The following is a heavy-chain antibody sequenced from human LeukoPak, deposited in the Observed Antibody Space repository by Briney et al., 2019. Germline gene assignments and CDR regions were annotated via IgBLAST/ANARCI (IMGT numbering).Heavy chain of an antibody. J-gene: IGHJ4*02. D-gene: IGHD6-19*01. CDR1: GFTFSSYS. V-gene: IGHV3-21*01. Sequence: GSLRLSCAASGFTFSSYSMNWVRQAPGKGLEWVSSISSSSSYIYYADSVKGRFTISRDNAKNSLYLQMNSLRAEDTAVYYCARAEASSGWSLYYFDYWGQGTLVTVSS. CDR2: ISSSSSYI. CDR3: ARAEASSGWSLYYFDY.